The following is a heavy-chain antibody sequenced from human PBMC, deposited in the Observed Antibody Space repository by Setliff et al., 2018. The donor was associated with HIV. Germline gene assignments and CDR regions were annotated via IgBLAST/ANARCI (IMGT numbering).Heavy chain of an antibody. CDR3: ARDAWVEFLEWTFYGMDV. V-gene: IGHV1-18*01. CDR1: GYTFTSYG. Sequence: ASVKVSCKASGYTFTSYGISGVRQAPGQGLEWMGWISAYNGDTKYAQKVQGRVTLTTDTSSRTVYMGLRSLRSDDTAVYYCARDAWVEFLEWTFYGMDVWGQGTTVTVSS. D-gene: IGHD3-3*02. J-gene: IGHJ6*02. CDR2: ISAYNGDT.